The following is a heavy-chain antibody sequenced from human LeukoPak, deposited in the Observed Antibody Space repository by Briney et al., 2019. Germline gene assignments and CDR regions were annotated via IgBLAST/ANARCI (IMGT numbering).Heavy chain of an antibody. CDR2: ISGSSNYI. CDR3: AREPSGWYVDY. J-gene: IGHJ4*02. V-gene: IGHV3-21*01. D-gene: IGHD6-19*01. CDR1: GFTFSDHS. Sequence: GGSLRLSCATSGFTFSDHSINWVRQAPGKGLEWVSYISGSSNYINYADSVKGRFTISRDNAKTSVYLQMNSLRADDSAVYYCAREPSGWYVDYWGQGTLVTVSS.